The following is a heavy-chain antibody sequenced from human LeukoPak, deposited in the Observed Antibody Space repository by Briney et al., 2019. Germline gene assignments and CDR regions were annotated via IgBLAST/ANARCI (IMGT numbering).Heavy chain of an antibody. CDR3: ARVTLSEIVVFDI. Sequence: ASVKVSCKASGYTFTSYAITWVRQAPGQGLEWMGWISSYNGNTNYAQKLQGRVTMITETSTSTAYMELRSLRSDDTAVYYCARVTLSEIVVFDIWGQGTMVTVSS. CDR2: ISSYNGNT. D-gene: IGHD2-15*01. CDR1: GYTFTSYA. V-gene: IGHV1-18*01. J-gene: IGHJ3*02.